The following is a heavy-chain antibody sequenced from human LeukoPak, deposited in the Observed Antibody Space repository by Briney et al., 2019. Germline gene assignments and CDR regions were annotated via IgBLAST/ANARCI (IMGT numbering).Heavy chain of an antibody. V-gene: IGHV1-18*01. Sequence: ASVKVSCKASGYTFTSYGISWVRQAPGQGREWMGWISAYNGNTNYAQKLQGRVTMTTDTSTSTAYMELRSLRSDDTAVYYCARVESGSYYFHYYYMDVWGKGTTVTVSS. CDR1: GYTFTSYG. J-gene: IGHJ6*03. D-gene: IGHD1-26*01. CDR3: ARVESGSYYFHYYYMDV. CDR2: ISAYNGNT.